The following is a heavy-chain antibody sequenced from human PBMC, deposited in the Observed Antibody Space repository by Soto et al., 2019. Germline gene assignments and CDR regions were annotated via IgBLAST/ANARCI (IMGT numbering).Heavy chain of an antibody. CDR3: ANFYSGSYSTY. CDR2: ISGSGGST. V-gene: IGHV3-23*01. J-gene: IGHJ4*02. D-gene: IGHD1-26*01. CDR1: VFTFSSYS. Sequence: GESLRLSCSASVFTFSSYSLRSVRQAPGKGLEWVSAISGSGGSTYYADSVKGRFTISRDNAKNTLYLEMNSLRAEDTAVYYCANFYSGSYSTYWGQGILGTVS.